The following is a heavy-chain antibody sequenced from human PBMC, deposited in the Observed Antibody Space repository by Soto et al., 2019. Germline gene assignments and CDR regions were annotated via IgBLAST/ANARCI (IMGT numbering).Heavy chain of an antibody. J-gene: IGHJ4*02. CDR1: GGSFSGYY. CDR2: INHSGST. V-gene: IGHV4-34*01. CDR3: ARTSRLDS. D-gene: IGHD6-6*01. Sequence: QVLLHQWGAGLLKPSETLSLTCAVYGGSFSGYYWSWIRQPPGKGLEWIGEINHSGSTNYNPSLKSRVTISADTSKNQFSLKLSTVTAADTAVYYCARTSRLDSWGQGTLVTVSS.